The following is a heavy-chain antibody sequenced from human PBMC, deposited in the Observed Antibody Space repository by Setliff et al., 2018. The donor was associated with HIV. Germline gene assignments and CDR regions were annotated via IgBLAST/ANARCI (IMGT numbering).Heavy chain of an antibody. Sequence: ASVKVSCKAFGYTFINYAIHWVRQAPGQGLEWMGWIDPGSGNTKYSQKFQGRVTITRDTSASTAYMELTRLRSEDTAIYYCAPVTTTGLDYWGQGTLVTVSS. J-gene: IGHJ4*02. CDR2: IDPGSGNT. CDR3: APVTTTGLDY. V-gene: IGHV1-3*01. CDR1: GYTFINYA. D-gene: IGHD4-17*01.